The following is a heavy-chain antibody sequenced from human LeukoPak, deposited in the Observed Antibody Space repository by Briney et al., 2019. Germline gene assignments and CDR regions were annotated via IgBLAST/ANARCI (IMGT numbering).Heavy chain of an antibody. D-gene: IGHD5-24*01. CDR3: ARAHQLRLYPGYMDV. CDR2: IYYSGST. Sequence: SETLSLTCTVSGGSISSYYWSWIRQPPGKGLEWIGYIYYSGSTNYNPSLKSRVTISVDTSKNQFSLKLSSVTAADTAVYYCARAHQLRLYPGYMDVWGKGTTVTVSS. J-gene: IGHJ6*03. CDR1: GGSISSYY. V-gene: IGHV4-59*01.